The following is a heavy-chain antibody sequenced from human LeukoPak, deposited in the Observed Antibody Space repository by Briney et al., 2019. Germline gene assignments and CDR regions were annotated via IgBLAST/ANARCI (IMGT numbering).Heavy chain of an antibody. Sequence: PGGSVRLSCEASGFTFTTYSMNWVRQAPGKGLEWVSSISSSGSYIYFADSVKGRFTISRDNAKNSLYLQMNSLRAEDTAVYYCARDYYGDYYFDYWGQGTLVTVSS. V-gene: IGHV3-21*01. CDR2: ISSSGSYI. D-gene: IGHD4-17*01. J-gene: IGHJ4*02. CDR1: GFTFTTYS. CDR3: ARDYYGDYYFDY.